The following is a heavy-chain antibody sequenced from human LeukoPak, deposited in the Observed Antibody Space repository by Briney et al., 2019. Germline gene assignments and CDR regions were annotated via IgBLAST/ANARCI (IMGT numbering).Heavy chain of an antibody. V-gene: IGHV3-73*01. Sequence: GGSLRLSCAVSGFTLSGSAMHWVRQASGKGLEWVGRIRSKANTYATAYAASVRGRFTISRDESKNTAYLQMNSLKTEDTAVYYCTRRSTDDSSGYYSTWGQGTLVTVSS. CDR3: TRRSTDDSSGYYST. CDR1: GFTLSGSA. J-gene: IGHJ5*02. CDR2: IRSKANTYAT. D-gene: IGHD3-22*01.